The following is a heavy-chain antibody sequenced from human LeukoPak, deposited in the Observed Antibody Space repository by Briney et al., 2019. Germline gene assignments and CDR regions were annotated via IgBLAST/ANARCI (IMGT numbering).Heavy chain of an antibody. V-gene: IGHV3-23*01. CDR3: ARKLSGYAPFDC. J-gene: IGHJ4*02. CDR2: ISGSGGST. Sequence: GGSLRLSCAASGFTFSSYAMTWVRQAPGKGLEWVSGISGSGGSTYYADSVKGRFTISRDNPRSTLYLQMSSLRAEDTAVYYCARKLSGYAPFDCWGQGTLVTVSS. CDR1: GFTFSSYA. D-gene: IGHD5-12*01.